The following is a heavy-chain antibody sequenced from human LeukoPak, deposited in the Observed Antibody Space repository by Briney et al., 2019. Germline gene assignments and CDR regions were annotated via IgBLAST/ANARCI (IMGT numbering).Heavy chain of an antibody. CDR3: AREASSSISPFYYYYYYMDV. CDR1: GFTFSSYA. Sequence: QPGGSLRLSCAASGFTFSSYALHWVRQAPGKGLEWVAIISYDGSNKYYADSVKGRFIISRDNSKNTLYLQMNSLRAEGTAVYYCAREASSSISPFYYYYYYMDVWGKGTTVTVSS. D-gene: IGHD6-13*01. V-gene: IGHV3-30*01. J-gene: IGHJ6*03. CDR2: ISYDGSNK.